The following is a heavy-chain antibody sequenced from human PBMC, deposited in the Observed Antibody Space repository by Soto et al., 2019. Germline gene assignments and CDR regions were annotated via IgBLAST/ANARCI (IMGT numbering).Heavy chain of an antibody. D-gene: IGHD6-6*01. CDR3: ARYSSSSLARRDDPPNRFDY. J-gene: IGHJ4*02. Sequence: SETLSLTCTVSGGSISSGGYYWSWIRQHPGKGLEWIGYIYYSGSTYYNPSLKSRVTISVDTSKNQFSLKLSSVTAADTAVYYCARYSSSSLARRDDPPNRFDYWGQGTLVTSPQ. CDR2: IYYSGST. CDR1: GGSISSGGYY. V-gene: IGHV4-31*03.